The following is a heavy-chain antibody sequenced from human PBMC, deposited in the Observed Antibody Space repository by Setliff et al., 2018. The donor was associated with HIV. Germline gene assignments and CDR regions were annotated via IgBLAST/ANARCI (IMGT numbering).Heavy chain of an antibody. D-gene: IGHD1-26*01. J-gene: IGHJ4*02. Sequence: SETLSLTCTVSGASISSGAYYWSWVRQPAGKGLEWIGHIYTFGDISYNPSLKSRATISVDKSKNQFFLKLTSVTAADTAVYYCARDRRDDYYLTAYFDSLGQGTVVTVSS. CDR1: GASISSGAYY. CDR3: ARDRRDDYYLTAYFDS. CDR2: IYTFGDI. V-gene: IGHV4-61*09.